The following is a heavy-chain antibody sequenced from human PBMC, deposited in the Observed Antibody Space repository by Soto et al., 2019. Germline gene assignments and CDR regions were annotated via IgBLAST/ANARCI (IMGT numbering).Heavy chain of an antibody. Sequence: ASVKVSCKVSGYTLTELFMHWVRQAPGKGREWMGGFDPEDGETIYAQKFQGRVTMTEHTSTDTAYMELSSLRSKGTAVYYCATGGYDSSGYYSARYYGMDVWGQGTTVTV. V-gene: IGHV1-24*01. CDR2: FDPEDGET. CDR1: GYTLTELF. CDR3: ATGGYDSSGYYSARYYGMDV. J-gene: IGHJ6*02. D-gene: IGHD3-22*01.